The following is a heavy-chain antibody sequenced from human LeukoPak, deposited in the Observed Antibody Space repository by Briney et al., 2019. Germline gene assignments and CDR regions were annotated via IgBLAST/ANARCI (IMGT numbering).Heavy chain of an antibody. D-gene: IGHD2-2*03. J-gene: IGHJ4*02. CDR2: ISSSGDYK. CDR1: GFTFSYHN. V-gene: IGHV3-21*06. CDR3: VRVNGYCSSTSCLGGFDS. Sequence: GGSLRLSCVASGFTFSYHNINWVRQVPGRGPEWVSSISSSGDYKFYAPSLEGRFTISRDNARNSVFLQMTSLRAEDTAVYYCVRVNGYCSSTSCLGGFDSWGQGTLVTVSS.